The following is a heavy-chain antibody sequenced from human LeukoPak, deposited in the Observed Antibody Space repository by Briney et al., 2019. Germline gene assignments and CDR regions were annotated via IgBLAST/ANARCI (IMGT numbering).Heavy chain of an antibody. CDR1: GYTFTSYA. CDR3: ARGRDFWSGYYHNWFDP. D-gene: IGHD3-3*01. Sequence: VASVKVSCKASGYTFTSYAMNWVRQAPGQGLEWMGWINTNTGNPTYAQGFTGRFVFSLDTSVSTAYLQISSLKAEDTAVYYCARGRDFWSGYYHNWFDPWGQGTLVTVSS. V-gene: IGHV7-4-1*02. CDR2: INTNTGNP. J-gene: IGHJ5*02.